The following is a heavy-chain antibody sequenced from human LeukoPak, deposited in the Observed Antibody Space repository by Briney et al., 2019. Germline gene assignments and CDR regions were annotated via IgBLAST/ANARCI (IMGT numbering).Heavy chain of an antibody. Sequence: SETLSLTCTVSGDSISSSSYYWSWIRQPAGKGLEWIGYIYYSGSTNYNPSLKSRVTISVDTSKNQFSLKLSSVTAADTAVYYCARAISLYCSSTSCLNWFDPWGQGTLVTVSS. CDR1: GDSISSSSYY. CDR2: IYYSGST. J-gene: IGHJ5*02. V-gene: IGHV4-61*10. D-gene: IGHD2-2*01. CDR3: ARAISLYCSSTSCLNWFDP.